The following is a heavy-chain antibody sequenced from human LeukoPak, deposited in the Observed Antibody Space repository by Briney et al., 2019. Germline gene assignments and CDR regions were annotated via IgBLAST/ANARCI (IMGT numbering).Heavy chain of an antibody. CDR1: GGSISSGGYY. V-gene: IGHV4-30-2*01. Sequence: SETLSLTCTVSGGSISSGGYYWSWIRQPPGKGLEWIGYIYHSGSTNYNPSLKSRVTISVDTSKNQFSLKVSSVTAADTAVYYCTRGPPDFDWLPFDYWGQGTLVTVSS. CDR2: IYHSGST. CDR3: TRGPPDFDWLPFDY. J-gene: IGHJ4*02. D-gene: IGHD3-9*01.